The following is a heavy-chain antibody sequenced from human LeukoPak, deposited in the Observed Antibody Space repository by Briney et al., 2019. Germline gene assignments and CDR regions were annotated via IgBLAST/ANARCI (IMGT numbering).Heavy chain of an antibody. J-gene: IGHJ4*02. CDR2: INSDGSRT. CDR3: ARGGIQLWYADY. V-gene: IGHV3-74*01. Sequence: GGSLRLSCAASGFTFSSYWMHWVRQAPGKGLMWVSRINSDGSRTTYADSVRGRFTISRDNAKSTLYLQMNSLRAEDTAVYFCARGGIQLWYADYWGQGTLVTVSS. CDR1: GFTFSSYW. D-gene: IGHD5-18*01.